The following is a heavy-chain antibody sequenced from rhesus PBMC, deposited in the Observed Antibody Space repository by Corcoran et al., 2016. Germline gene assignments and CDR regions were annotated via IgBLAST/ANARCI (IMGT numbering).Heavy chain of an antibody. CDR1: GGSIRSNY. D-gene: IGHD1-1-1*01. V-gene: IGHV4S11*01. Sequence: VQLQESGPGLVTPSENLSLTCAVSGGSIRSNYWSWIRQAPGRGLEWIGYIYSSGTPYFTPALTSLLTLSVDTSKNQFSLKLPSLTAADTAVYYCALRYEVWGPGVLVTVSS. J-gene: IGHJ5-1*01. CDR2: IYSSGTP. CDR3: ALRYEV.